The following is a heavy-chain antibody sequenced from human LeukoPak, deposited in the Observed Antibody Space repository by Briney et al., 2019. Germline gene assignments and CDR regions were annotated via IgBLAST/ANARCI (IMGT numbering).Heavy chain of an antibody. CDR3: ARLYCSGGSCYSQDGYFDY. D-gene: IGHD2-15*01. Sequence: SQTLSLTCAVSGGSISSGGYSWSWIRQPPGKGLEWIGYIYHSGSTYYNPSLKSRVTISVDRSKNQFSLKLSSVTAADTAVYYCARLYCSGGSCYSQDGYFDYWGQGTQVTVSS. CDR2: IYHSGST. CDR1: GGSISSGGYS. V-gene: IGHV4-30-2*01. J-gene: IGHJ4*02.